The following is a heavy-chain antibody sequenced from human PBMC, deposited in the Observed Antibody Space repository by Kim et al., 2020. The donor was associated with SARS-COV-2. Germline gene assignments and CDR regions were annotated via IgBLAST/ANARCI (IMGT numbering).Heavy chain of an antibody. V-gene: IGHV1-2*06. D-gene: IGHD3-22*01. CDR2: INPDSGGT. Sequence: ASVKVSCKASGYTFTGYYMHWVRQAPGQGLEWMGPINPDSGGTNYAQKFQGRVTMTRDTSISTAYMELSRLRSDDTAVYYCARGPFSYYYDSSGYYYVVYWGQGTLVTVSS. J-gene: IGHJ4*02. CDR3: ARGPFSYYYDSSGYYYVVY. CDR1: GYTFTGYY.